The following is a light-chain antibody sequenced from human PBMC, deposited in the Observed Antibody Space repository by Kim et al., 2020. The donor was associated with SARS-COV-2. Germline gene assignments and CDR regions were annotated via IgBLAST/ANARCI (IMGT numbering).Light chain of an antibody. J-gene: IGLJ1*01. CDR1: SSDVGGYNF. V-gene: IGLV2-11*01. CDR3: CSYSGTFTLV. Sequence: GQSVTISCTGTSSDVGGYNFVSWYQQHPGKAPKFMIYDVNKRPSGVPDRFSGSKSGNTASLTISGLQAEDEADYFCCSYSGTFTLVFGTGTKVTVL. CDR2: DVN.